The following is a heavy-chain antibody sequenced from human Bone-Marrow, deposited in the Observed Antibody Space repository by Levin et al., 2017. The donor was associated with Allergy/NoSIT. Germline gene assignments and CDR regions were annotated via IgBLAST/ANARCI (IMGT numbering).Heavy chain of an antibody. Sequence: SETLSLTCNVSGDSLSTSRHFWAWVRQPPGQGLEWIGSVYSNGNTYSKSSLKRRLTISIDTSKNQFFLQLKSVTASDTAIYFCARNYYYDTSGGQYNWFDRWGQGTQVSVSS. CDR2: VYSNGNT. J-gene: IGHJ5*02. D-gene: IGHD3-22*01. CDR1: GDSLSTSRHF. CDR3: ARNYYYDTSGGQYNWFDR. V-gene: IGHV4-39*01.